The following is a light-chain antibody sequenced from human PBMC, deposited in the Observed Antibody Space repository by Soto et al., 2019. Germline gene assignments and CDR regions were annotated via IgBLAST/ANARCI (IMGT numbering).Light chain of an antibody. CDR1: QSVSSSS. CDR2: GAS. V-gene: IGKV3-20*01. J-gene: IGKJ1*01. Sequence: EIVLTQSPGTRSLSPGERATLSCRASQSVSSSSLAWYQQKPGQAPRLLIYGASSRATGIPDRFSGSGSGTDFTLTISRLEPDDFAVYYCQQYGSSPRTFGQGTKVEIK. CDR3: QQYGSSPRT.